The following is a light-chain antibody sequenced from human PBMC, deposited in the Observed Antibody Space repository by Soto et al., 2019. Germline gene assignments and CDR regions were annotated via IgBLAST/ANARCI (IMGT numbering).Light chain of an antibody. CDR2: VAA. V-gene: IGKV3-20*01. CDR3: QQYGTSPIA. Sequence: EIVLTQSPGTLSLSPGERATRSCRASQNVGGRFLAWYQQKPGQAPRLLINVAATRATSIPDRFSGSGSGTDFTLTISRLEPEDFAVYYCQQYGTSPIAFGQGIRLE. J-gene: IGKJ5*01. CDR1: QNVGGRF.